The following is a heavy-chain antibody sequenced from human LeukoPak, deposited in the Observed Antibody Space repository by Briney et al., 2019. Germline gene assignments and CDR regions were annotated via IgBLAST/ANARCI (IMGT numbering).Heavy chain of an antibody. CDR3: ATRYGSGTYPRYYFDS. J-gene: IGHJ4*02. V-gene: IGHV4-34*01. CDR2: INHGGST. Sequence: SETLSLTCAVYGGSFSSYYWSWIRQPPGKGLEWIGEINHGGSTNYSPSLKSRITISVDTSRNQFSLKLSSVTASDTAVYYCATRYGSGTYPRYYFDSWGQGTLVTVSS. CDR1: GGSFSSYY. D-gene: IGHD3-10*01.